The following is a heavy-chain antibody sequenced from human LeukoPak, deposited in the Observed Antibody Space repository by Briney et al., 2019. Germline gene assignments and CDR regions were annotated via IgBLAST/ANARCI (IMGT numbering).Heavy chain of an antibody. J-gene: IGHJ5*02. V-gene: IGHV1-69*13. CDR2: IIPIFGTA. Sequence: GASVKVSCKASGGTFSSYAISWVRQAPGQGLEWMGGIIPIFGTANYAQKFQGRVTITADESTSTAYMELSSLRSEDTAVYYCARGKDSSGWNWFDPWGQGTLVTVSS. CDR3: ARGKDSSGWNWFDP. D-gene: IGHD6-25*01. CDR1: GGTFSSYA.